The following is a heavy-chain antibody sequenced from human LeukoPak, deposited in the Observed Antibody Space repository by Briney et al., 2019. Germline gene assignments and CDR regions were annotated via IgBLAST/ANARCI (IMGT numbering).Heavy chain of an antibody. CDR3: VRCPPTSSADY. Sequence: GESLKISCKGSGHSFTSYYWIGWVRQMPGKGLEWMGIIYPGDSDTRYSPSFQGQVTISADKSINNAYLQWSSLKASDTAMYYCVRCPPTSSADYWGQGTLVTVSS. CDR2: IYPGDSDT. V-gene: IGHV5-51*01. J-gene: IGHJ4*02. CDR1: GHSFTSYYW. D-gene: IGHD1-26*01.